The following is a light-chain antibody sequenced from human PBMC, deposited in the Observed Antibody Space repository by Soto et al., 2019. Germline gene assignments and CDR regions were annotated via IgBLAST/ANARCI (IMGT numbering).Light chain of an antibody. CDR2: DAS. V-gene: IGKV3-11*01. J-gene: IGKJ1*01. CDR3: QQRSNWPST. CDR1: QSVSSY. Sequence: EIVLTQSPATLSLSPGERATLSCRASQSVSSYLAWYQQKPGQAPRLLIYDASNRATGIPARFSGSGSGTDFTLTISSLEPEDLAVYYCQQRSNWPSTSGQGTKVEIK.